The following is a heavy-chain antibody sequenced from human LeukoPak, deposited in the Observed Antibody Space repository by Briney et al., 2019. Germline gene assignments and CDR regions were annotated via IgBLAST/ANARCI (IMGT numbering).Heavy chain of an antibody. CDR2: IYTSGST. CDR1: RGSISSGSYY. Sequence: SETLSLTCTVSRGSISSGSYYWRWLRQPAGKGLEWIGRIYTSGSTNYNPSLKSRVTISVDTSKNQFSLKLSSVTAADTAVYYCARAYAFWSPLGYWGQGTLVTVSS. CDR3: ARAYAFWSPLGY. V-gene: IGHV4-61*02. D-gene: IGHD3-3*01. J-gene: IGHJ4*02.